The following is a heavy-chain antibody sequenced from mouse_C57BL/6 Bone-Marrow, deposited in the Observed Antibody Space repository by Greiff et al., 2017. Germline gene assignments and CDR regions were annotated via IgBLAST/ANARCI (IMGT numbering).Heavy chain of an antibody. J-gene: IGHJ4*01. V-gene: IGHV1-62-2*01. CDR1: GYTFTEYT. Sequence: VQLQQSGAELVKPGASVKLSCKASGYTFTEYTIHWVKQRSGQGLEWIGWFYPGSGSIKYNEKFKDKATLTADKSSSTVYMELSRLASEDSAVYFCARHEEGLRLRGYAMDYWGQGTSVTVSS. CDR2: FYPGSGSI. CDR3: ARHEEGLRLRGYAMDY. D-gene: IGHD3-2*02.